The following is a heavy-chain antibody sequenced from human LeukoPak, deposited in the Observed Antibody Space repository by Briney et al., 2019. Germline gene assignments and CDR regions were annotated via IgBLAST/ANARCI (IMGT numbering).Heavy chain of an antibody. CDR1: GFTFDDYA. J-gene: IGHJ6*03. Sequence: PGGSLRLSCAASGFTFDDYAMHWVRHAPGKGLERVSLISWDGGSTYYADSVKGRFTISRDNSKNSLYLQMNSLRAEDTALYYCAKGPSGLGNYYYYMDVWGKGTTVTVSS. CDR3: AKGPSGLGNYYYYMDV. D-gene: IGHD3-10*01. CDR2: ISWDGGST. V-gene: IGHV3-43D*03.